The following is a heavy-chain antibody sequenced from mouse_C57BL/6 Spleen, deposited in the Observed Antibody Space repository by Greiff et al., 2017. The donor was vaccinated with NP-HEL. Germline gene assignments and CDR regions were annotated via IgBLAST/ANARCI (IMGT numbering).Heavy chain of an antibody. J-gene: IGHJ3*01. V-gene: IGHV1-61*01. Sequence: QVQLKQSGAELVRPGSSVKLSCKASGYTFTSYWMDWVKQRPGQGLEWIGNIYPSDSETHYNQKFKDKATLTVDKSSSTDYMHLSSLTSEYSAVYYVSRRGLGRGSGFAYWVQGTRVTVSA. CDR1: GYTFTSYW. CDR3: SRRGLGRGSGFAY. D-gene: IGHD1-1*02. CDR2: IYPSDSET.